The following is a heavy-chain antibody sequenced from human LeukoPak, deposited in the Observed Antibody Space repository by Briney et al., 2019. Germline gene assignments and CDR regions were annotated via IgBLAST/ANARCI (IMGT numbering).Heavy chain of an antibody. CDR3: ARRSIAPVQGAFDI. Sequence: PETLSLTCTVSGGSISSYYWSWIRQPPGKGLEWIGYIYYSGSTNYNPSLKSRVTISVDTSKNQFSLKLSSVTAADTAVYYCARRSIAPVQGAFDIWGQGTMVTVSS. V-gene: IGHV4-59*08. D-gene: IGHD6-25*01. J-gene: IGHJ3*02. CDR2: IYYSGST. CDR1: GGSISSYY.